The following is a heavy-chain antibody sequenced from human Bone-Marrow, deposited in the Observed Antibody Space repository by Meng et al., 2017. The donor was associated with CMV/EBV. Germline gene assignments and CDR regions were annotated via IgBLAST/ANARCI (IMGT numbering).Heavy chain of an antibody. Sequence: GGPLRLSCAASGFNFDDYDMSWVRQAPGKGLVWVSRINSDGSSTSYADSVKGRFTISRDNAKNTLYLQMNSLRAEDTAVYYCARVCSSTTCPDRYYYYYYGKDVCGQRITVTASS. CDR2: INSDGSST. CDR1: GFNFDDYD. CDR3: ARVCSSTTCPDRYYYYYYGKDV. J-gene: IGHJ6*02. D-gene: IGHD2-2*01. V-gene: IGHV3-74*01.